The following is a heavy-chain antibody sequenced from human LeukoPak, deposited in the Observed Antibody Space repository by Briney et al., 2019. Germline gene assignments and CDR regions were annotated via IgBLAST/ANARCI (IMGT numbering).Heavy chain of an antibody. CDR2: IKQDGSEK. CDR1: GGTFSSYA. Sequence: SCKASGGTFSSYAISWVRQAPGKGLEWVANIKQDGSEKYYVDSVKGRFTISRDNAKNSLYLQMNSLRAEDTAVYYCALGGSYYGLFDYWGQGTLVTVSS. D-gene: IGHD1-26*01. J-gene: IGHJ4*02. V-gene: IGHV3-7*01. CDR3: ALGGSYYGLFDY.